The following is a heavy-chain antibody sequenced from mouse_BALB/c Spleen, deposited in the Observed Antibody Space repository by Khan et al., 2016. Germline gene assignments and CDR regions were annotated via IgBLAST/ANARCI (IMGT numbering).Heavy chain of an antibody. CDR1: EYTFTNYG. Sequence: QIQLVQSGPELKKPGETVKISCKATEYTFTNYGMNWVKQAPGKGLKWMGWINTNTGEPTYAEEFKGRFAFSLEASASTAYLQINNLKNEDSATXASARTGDYPYYAMDYWGQGTSVTVSS. CDR3: ARTGDYPYYAMDY. V-gene: IGHV9-3*02. CDR2: INTNTGEP. D-gene: IGHD2-13*01. J-gene: IGHJ4*01.